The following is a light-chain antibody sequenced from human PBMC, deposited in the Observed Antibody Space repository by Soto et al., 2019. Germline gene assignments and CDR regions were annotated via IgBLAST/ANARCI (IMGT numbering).Light chain of an antibody. CDR3: AAWDDSLSVHVV. CDR2: RNN. J-gene: IGLJ2*01. CDR1: SSNIGSNY. V-gene: IGLV1-47*01. Sequence: QSVLTQPPSASGTPGQRVTISCSGSSSNIGSNYVYWYQQLPGTAPKLLIYRNNQRPSGVPDRFSGSKSGTSASLAISGLRCEDQAVYYCAAWDDSLSVHVVFGGGTKLTVL.